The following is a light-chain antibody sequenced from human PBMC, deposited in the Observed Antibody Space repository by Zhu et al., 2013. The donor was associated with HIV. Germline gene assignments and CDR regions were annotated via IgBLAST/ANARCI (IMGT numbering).Light chain of an antibody. Sequence: EIVMTQSPATLSVSPGERATLSCRASQSVSINLAWYQHKPGQAPRLLIYSASTRATGIPARFIGSGSATDFTLTITSLEPEDFAVYFCQQRSDSITFGQGTRLEIK. CDR2: SAS. CDR1: QSVSIN. CDR3: QQRSDSIT. J-gene: IGKJ5*01. V-gene: IGKV3D-15*01.